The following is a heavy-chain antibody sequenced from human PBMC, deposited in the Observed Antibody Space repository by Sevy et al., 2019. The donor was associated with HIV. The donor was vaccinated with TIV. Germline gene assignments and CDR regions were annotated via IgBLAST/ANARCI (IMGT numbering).Heavy chain of an antibody. Sequence: ASVKVSCKVSGYTLTKLSMHWVRQAPGKGLEWMGSFDPEDGETIHAQRFQGRLSMTEDTSTETAYMEMSSLNSEDTXXXXXAXXKDXXXNSGDPFDYWGQGSLVTVSS. D-gene: IGHD3-22*01. V-gene: IGHV1-24*01. J-gene: IGHJ4*02. CDR3: AXXKDXXXNSGDPFDY. CDR1: GYTLTKLS. CDR2: FDPEDGET.